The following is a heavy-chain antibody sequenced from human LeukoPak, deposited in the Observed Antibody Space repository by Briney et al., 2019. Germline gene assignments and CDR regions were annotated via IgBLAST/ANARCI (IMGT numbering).Heavy chain of an antibody. CDR1: GGSISSSSYY. CDR3: ARHRDDYVWGSYRYSRADAFDI. V-gene: IGHV4-39*01. CDR2: IYYSGSA. Sequence: SETLSLTCTVSGGSISSSSYYWGWIRQPPGKGREGIGRIYYSGSACYNPSLKRRVTISVDTSKNQFSLKLSSVTAADTAVYYCARHRDDYVWGSYRYSRADAFDIWGQGTMVTVSS. D-gene: IGHD3-16*02. J-gene: IGHJ3*02.